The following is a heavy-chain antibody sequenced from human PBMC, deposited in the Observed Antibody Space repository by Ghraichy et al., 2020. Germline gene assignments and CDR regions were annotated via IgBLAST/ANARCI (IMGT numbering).Heavy chain of an antibody. V-gene: IGHV3-21*01. D-gene: IGHD1-26*01. J-gene: IGHJ3*02. CDR3: ARDTTVVETTSNTFNI. CDR1: GFIFNNYN. CDR2: ISSSGRYI. Sequence: GGSLRLSCAASGFIFNNYNMNWVRQAPGKGLEWVSSISSSGRYIYYADSMKGRFTVSRDNAKNSLYLQMNSLRAEDTAVYFCARDTTVVETTSNTFNIWGKGTMVTVSS.